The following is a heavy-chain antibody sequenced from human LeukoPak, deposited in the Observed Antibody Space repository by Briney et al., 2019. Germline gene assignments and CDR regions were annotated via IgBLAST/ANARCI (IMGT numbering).Heavy chain of an antibody. CDR3: ARVPTNWYFDL. J-gene: IGHJ2*01. V-gene: IGHV4-38-2*02. CDR2: IYHSGST. D-gene: IGHD1-14*01. Sequence: SETLSLTCTVSGYSISSGYYWGWIRQPPGRGLEWIGSIYHSGSTYYNPSLKSRVTISVDTSENQFSLKLSSVTAADTAVYYCARVPTNWYFDLWGRGTLVTVSS. CDR1: GYSISSGYY.